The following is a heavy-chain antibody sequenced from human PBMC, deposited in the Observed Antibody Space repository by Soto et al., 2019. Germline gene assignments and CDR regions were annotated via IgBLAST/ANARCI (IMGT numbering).Heavy chain of an antibody. Sequence: SVKVSCKASGGTFSSYAISWVRQAPGQGLEWMGGIIPIFGTANYAQKFQGRVTITADESTSTAYMELSSLRSEDTAVYYCARPINVVPADLDYYYYGMDVWGQGTTVTVSS. CDR3: ARPINVVPADLDYYYYGMDV. CDR2: IIPIFGTA. D-gene: IGHD2-2*01. V-gene: IGHV1-69*13. CDR1: GGTFSSYA. J-gene: IGHJ6*02.